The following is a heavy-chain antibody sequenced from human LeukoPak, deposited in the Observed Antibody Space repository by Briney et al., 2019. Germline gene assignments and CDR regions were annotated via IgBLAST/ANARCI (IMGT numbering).Heavy chain of an antibody. CDR1: GGSISGYY. D-gene: IGHD6-13*01. Sequence: SETLSLTCTVSGGSISGYYWSWIRQPPGKGLEWIGYVYNSGNSDYNPSLKSRVSISVDTSKNQLSLKLSSVTAADTAVYYCARAHSNSWRFDYWGQGTLVTVSS. V-gene: IGHV4-59*01. CDR2: VYNSGNS. CDR3: ARAHSNSWRFDY. J-gene: IGHJ4*02.